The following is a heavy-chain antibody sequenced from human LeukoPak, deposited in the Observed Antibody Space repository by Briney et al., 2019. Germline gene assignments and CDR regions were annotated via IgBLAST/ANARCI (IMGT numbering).Heavy chain of an antibody. V-gene: IGHV1-46*01. D-gene: IGHD3-10*01. Sequence: ASVTVSCKSSGYTFTIYYIHWVRQAPGQGLEWMGIINPSGGSTIYAQKFQGRVTMTRDTSTSTVFMELSSLRSEDTAVYYCARDYLYGSGSYYMHLDYWGQGTLVTVSS. CDR3: ARDYLYGSGSYYMHLDY. CDR2: INPSGGST. CDR1: GYTFTIYY. J-gene: IGHJ4*02.